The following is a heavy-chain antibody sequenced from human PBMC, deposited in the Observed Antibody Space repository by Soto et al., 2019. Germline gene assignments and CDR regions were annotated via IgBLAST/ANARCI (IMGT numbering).Heavy chain of an antibody. CDR3: AKDMDH. Sequence: ASVKVSCKASGYMFTTYVMHWVRQAPGERLECMGWINAGNGNRKYSQKFQGRVTMTRDTSTSTVYMELSSLRSEDTAVYYCAKDMDHWGQGTLVTVSS. CDR1: GYMFTTYV. CDR2: INAGNGNR. J-gene: IGHJ4*02. V-gene: IGHV1-3*01.